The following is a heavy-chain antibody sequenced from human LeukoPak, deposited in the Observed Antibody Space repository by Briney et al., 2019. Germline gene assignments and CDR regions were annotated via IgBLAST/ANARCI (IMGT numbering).Heavy chain of an antibody. CDR1: GFTFSSYA. J-gene: IGHJ4*02. CDR2: ISYDGSNK. D-gene: IGHD4-17*01. CDR3: ARDLNSLYGDYPLDY. V-gene: IGHV3-30*04. Sequence: QPGGSLRLSCAASGFTFSSYAMHWVRQAPGKGLEWVAVISYDGSNKYYADSVKGRFTISRDNSKNTLYLQMNSLRAEDTAVYYCARDLNSLYGDYPLDYWGQGTLVTVSS.